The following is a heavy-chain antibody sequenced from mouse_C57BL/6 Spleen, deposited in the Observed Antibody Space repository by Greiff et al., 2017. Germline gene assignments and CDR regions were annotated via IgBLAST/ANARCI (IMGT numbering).Heavy chain of an antibody. CDR1: GFTFSDYY. CDR3: ARGEGSFAY. CDR2: INYDGSST. V-gene: IGHV5-16*01. Sequence: EVQVVESEGGLVQPGSSMKLSCTASGFTFSDYYMAWVRQVPEKGLEWVANINYDGSSTYYLDSLKSRFIISRDNAKNILYLQMSSLQSEDTATYYCARGEGSFAYWGQGTLVTVSA. J-gene: IGHJ3*01.